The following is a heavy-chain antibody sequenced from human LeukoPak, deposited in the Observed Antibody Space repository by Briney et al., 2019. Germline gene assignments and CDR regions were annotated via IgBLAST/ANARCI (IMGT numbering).Heavy chain of an antibody. CDR3: AKDLYDYSSSSDAY. J-gene: IGHJ4*02. D-gene: IGHD6-6*01. CDR2: ITASGGST. CDR1: GFTFSSYA. V-gene: IGHV3-23*01. Sequence: GGSLRLSCAASGFTFSSYAMIWVRQAPGKGLEWVSSITASGGSTYYADSVKGRFTISRDNSKNTLYLQMNSLRAEDTAIYYCAKDLYDYSSSSDAYWGQGTLVTVSS.